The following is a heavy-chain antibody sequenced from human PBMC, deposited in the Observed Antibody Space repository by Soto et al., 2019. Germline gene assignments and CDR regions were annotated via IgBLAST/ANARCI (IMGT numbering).Heavy chain of an antibody. CDR3: AREGDWNYGYYYYGMDV. CDR2: VYHPGTT. V-gene: IGHV4-59*12. CDR1: GGSISRYY. Sequence: SETLSLTCTVSGGSISRYYWSWIRQTPEKGPEWIGYVYHPGTTNYNPSLESRVTISLDTSKNQFSLKLNSVTAADTAVYYCAREGDWNYGYYYYGMDVWGQGTTVTVSS. J-gene: IGHJ6*02. D-gene: IGHD1-7*01.